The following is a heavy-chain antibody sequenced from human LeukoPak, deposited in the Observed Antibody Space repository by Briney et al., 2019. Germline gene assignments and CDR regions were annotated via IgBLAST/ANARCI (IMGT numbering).Heavy chain of an antibody. V-gene: IGHV3-74*01. CDR1: GFTFRSYA. CDR2: INSDGSST. Sequence: GGSLRLSCAASGFTFRSYAMQWVRQAPGKGLVWVSRINSDGSSTSYADSVKGRFTISRDNAKNTLYLQMNSLRAEDTAVYYCARAPYYDFWSGYFMDYWGQGTLVTVSS. J-gene: IGHJ4*02. CDR3: ARAPYYDFWSGYFMDY. D-gene: IGHD3-3*01.